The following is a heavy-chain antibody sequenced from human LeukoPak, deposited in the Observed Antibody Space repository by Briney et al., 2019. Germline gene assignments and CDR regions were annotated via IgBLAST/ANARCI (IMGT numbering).Heavy chain of an antibody. CDR2: TYYRSKWYT. Sequence: SQILSLTCAISGDSVFSNTAAWNWIRQSPSRGLEWLGKTYYRSKWYTDYAVSVKSRMIINSDTSTNQFSLQLNSVIPEDTAVYYCARDLGSGTPLDCRGQGTLVTVSS. CDR1: GDSVFSNTAA. V-gene: IGHV6-1*01. D-gene: IGHD1-7*01. CDR3: ARDLGSGTPLDC. J-gene: IGHJ4*02.